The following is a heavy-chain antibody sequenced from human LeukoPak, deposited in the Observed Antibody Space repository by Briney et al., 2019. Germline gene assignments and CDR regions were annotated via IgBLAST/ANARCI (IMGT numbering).Heavy chain of an antibody. J-gene: IGHJ4*02. CDR2: ISLSSGTI. D-gene: IGHD1-14*01. Sequence: GGSLRLSCAASGFSFSNYNMNWVRQAPGKGLEWISHISLSSGTIYYADSVKGRFTISRDNARNSLYLQMNSLRAEDTDVYYCARVRPDFQIGGDYWGQGTLVTVSS. V-gene: IGHV3-48*01. CDR3: ARVRPDFQIGGDY. CDR1: GFSFSNYN.